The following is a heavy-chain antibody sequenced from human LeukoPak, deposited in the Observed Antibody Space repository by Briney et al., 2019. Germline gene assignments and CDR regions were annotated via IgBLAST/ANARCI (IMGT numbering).Heavy chain of an antibody. CDR3: VKGVGSSSWYPGNY. CDR1: GFTFSSYA. V-gene: IGHV3-23*01. CDR2: ISGSGGST. D-gene: IGHD6-13*01. J-gene: IGHJ4*02. Sequence: GGSLRLSCAASGFTFSSYAMSWVRQAPGKGLEWVSAISGSGGSTFYANSVKGRFTISRDNSKNTLYLQMNSLRAEDTAVFFCVKGVGSSSWYPGNYWGQGTLVTVSS.